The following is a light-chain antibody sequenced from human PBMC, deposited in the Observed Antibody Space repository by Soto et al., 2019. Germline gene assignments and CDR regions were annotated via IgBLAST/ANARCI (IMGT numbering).Light chain of an antibody. Sequence: QAVVTQPPSASGTPGQRVTISCSGSSSNIGSNTVNWYQQLPGKAPKLLIYSNNQRPSGVPDRFSGSKSGTSASLAISGLQSEDEADYYCAEWDDSLNGPGVVFGGGTKLTVL. CDR3: AEWDDSLNGPGVV. J-gene: IGLJ2*01. CDR2: SNN. V-gene: IGLV1-44*01. CDR1: SSNIGSNT.